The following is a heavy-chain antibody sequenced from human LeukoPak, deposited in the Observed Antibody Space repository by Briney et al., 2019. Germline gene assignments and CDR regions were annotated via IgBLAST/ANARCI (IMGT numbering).Heavy chain of an antibody. D-gene: IGHD6-6*01. CDR1: GFTFSSYA. CDR2: ISSNGGST. J-gene: IGHJ4*02. CDR3: ARGGDPSSIAARQPHFDY. Sequence: PGGSLRLSCAASGFTFSSYAMHWVRQAPGKGLEYVSAISSNGGSTYYANSVKGRFTISRDNSKNTLYLQMGSLRAEDMAVYYCARGGDPSSIAARQPHFDYWGQGTLVTVSS. V-gene: IGHV3-64*01.